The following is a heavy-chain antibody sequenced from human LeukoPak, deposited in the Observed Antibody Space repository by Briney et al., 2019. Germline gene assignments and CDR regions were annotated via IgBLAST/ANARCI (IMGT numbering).Heavy chain of an antibody. V-gene: IGHV1-69*01. J-gene: IGHJ4*02. CDR3: ARDYCSRTSCPRPYFDY. D-gene: IGHD2-2*01. Sequence: SVKVSCKASGGTFSSYAISWVRQAPGQGLEWMGGTIPIFGTANYAQKFQGRVTITADESTSTAYMELSSLRSEDTAVYYCARDYCSRTSCPRPYFDYWGQGTLVTVSS. CDR2: TIPIFGTA. CDR1: GGTFSSYA.